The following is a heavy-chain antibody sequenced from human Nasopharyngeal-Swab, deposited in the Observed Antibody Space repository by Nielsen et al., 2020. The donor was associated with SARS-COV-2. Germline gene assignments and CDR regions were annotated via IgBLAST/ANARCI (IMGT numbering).Heavy chain of an antibody. CDR2: IYYSGST. CDR1: GGSISSYY. J-gene: IGHJ3*02. V-gene: IGHV4-59*01. D-gene: IGHD6-25*01. Sequence: SETLSLTCTVSGGSISSYYWSWIRQHPGKGLEWIGYIYYSGSTNYNPSLKSRVTISVDTSKNQFSLKLSSVTAADTAVYYCARDSIVTAMAFDIWGQGTMVTVSS. CDR3: ARDSIVTAMAFDI.